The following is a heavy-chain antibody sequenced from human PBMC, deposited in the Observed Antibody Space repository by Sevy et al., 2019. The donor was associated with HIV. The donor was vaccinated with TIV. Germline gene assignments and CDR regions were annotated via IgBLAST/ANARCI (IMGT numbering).Heavy chain of an antibody. CDR1: GFTFSSYW. CDR3: ARLSTAAADSDY. D-gene: IGHD6-13*01. CDR2: IKQDGSEK. J-gene: IGHJ4*02. V-gene: IGHV3-7*01. Sequence: GGSLRLSCAASGFTFSSYWMSWVRQAPGKGLEWVANIKQDGSEKYYVDSVKGRFTISRDNAKDSLYLQMNSLRVEDTAVYYCARLSTAAADSDYWGQGTLVTVSS.